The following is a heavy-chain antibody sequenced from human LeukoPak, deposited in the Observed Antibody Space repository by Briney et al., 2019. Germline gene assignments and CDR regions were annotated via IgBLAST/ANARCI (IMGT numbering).Heavy chain of an antibody. Sequence: GRSLRLSCAASGFTFSSCGMHWVRQAPGKGLEWVANINPDGRTKHYVDSVTGRFAISRDNAKNSLYLQMDSLRADDTAVYYCARDCCASGSHDSWGQGTQVTVSS. D-gene: IGHD3-10*01. V-gene: IGHV3-7*01. CDR2: INPDGRTK. J-gene: IGHJ4*02. CDR1: GFTFSSCG. CDR3: ARDCCASGSHDS.